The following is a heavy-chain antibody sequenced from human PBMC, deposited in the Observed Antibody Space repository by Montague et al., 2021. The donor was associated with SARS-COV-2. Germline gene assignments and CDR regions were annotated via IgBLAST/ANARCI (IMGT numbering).Heavy chain of an antibody. CDR1: GASINSNRHF. D-gene: IGHD3/OR15-3a*01. CDR3: ARAESYEFGGFPNDPFDF. Sequence: SETLSLTCTVSGASINSNRHFWGWIRQAPGKGLEWIGSIFSSGSTYYNPSLKTRVSISVDTSGNRLSLKLTSVTATDTAMYFCARAESYEFGGFPNDPFDFWGQGTMVTVSS. CDR2: IFSSGST. V-gene: IGHV4-39*02. J-gene: IGHJ3*01.